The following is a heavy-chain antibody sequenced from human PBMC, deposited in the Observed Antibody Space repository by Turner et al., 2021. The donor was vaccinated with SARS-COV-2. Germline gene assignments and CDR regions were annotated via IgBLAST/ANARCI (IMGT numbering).Heavy chain of an antibody. CDR2: VYWNNEK. V-gene: IGHV2-5*01. D-gene: IGHD3-10*01. CDR1: GFSLTTSGVG. Sequence: QITLKESGPTLVNPTQTLTLTCPFPGFSLTTSGVGVVWIRQPPGKALEWLALVYWNNEKRYSPSLKRRVTITKETSKNQVVLTMTNVDPLETATYFCTHTPGFGSSDFWGQGTLVTVSP. J-gene: IGHJ4*02. CDR3: THTPGFGSSDF.